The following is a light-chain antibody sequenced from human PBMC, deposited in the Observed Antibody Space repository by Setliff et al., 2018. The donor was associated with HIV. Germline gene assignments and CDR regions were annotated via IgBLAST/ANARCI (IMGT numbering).Light chain of an antibody. CDR1: NIGSKS. CDR2: YDS. Sequence: SSALTQPPSVSVAPGKTARISCGGNNIGSKSVHGYQQKTGQAPVLVISYDSDRPSGIPGRFSGSNSGNTATLTISRVEAGDEADYYCQVWDSSSDHPYVFGTGTKVTVL. J-gene: IGLJ1*01. V-gene: IGLV3-21*04. CDR3: QVWDSSSDHPYV.